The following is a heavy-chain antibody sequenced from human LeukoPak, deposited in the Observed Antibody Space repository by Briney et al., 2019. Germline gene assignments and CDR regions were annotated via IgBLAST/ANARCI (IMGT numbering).Heavy chain of an antibody. CDR3: ASWPVGWCGEDS. CDR2: IYGGGST. J-gene: IGHJ5*02. Sequence: GGSLRLSCAATGLSVSSNFMSWVRQAQGKGLEWVSVIYGGGSTYYADSVKGRFTISRDTPKNTLYLQMNSLRVEDTAVYYCASWPVGWCGEDSWGQGTLATVSS. D-gene: IGHD3-10*01. V-gene: IGHV3-53*01. CDR1: GLSVSSNF.